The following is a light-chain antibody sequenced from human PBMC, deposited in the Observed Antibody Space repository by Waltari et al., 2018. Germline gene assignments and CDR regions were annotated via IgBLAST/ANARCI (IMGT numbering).Light chain of an antibody. CDR3: QHYVSLPVT. V-gene: IGKV3-20*01. J-gene: IGKJ1*01. CDR2: GSS. CDR1: QSVKGT. Sequence: EIVLTQSPGTLSLSPGERATLSCRASQSVKGTLAWYQQKPGQPPRLLIYGSSTRATGIPDRFSGSGFGTDFTLTISRLEPEYFAVYYCQHYVSLPVTFGQGTKVEIK.